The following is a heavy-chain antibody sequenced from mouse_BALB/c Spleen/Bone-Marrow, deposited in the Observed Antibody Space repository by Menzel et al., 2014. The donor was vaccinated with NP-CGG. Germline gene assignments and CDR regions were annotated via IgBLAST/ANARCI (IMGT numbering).Heavy chain of an antibody. Sequence: ESGAELAKPGASVKMSCKASGFPFTTYWMHWFKQRPGQGLEWIGYIDPSTGHTEYNQNFKDKATLTADKSSSTAYMQLSSLTSEDSAVYYCARPYRYDKEFAYWGQGTLGTVSA. CDR2: IDPSTGHT. CDR1: GFPFTTYW. J-gene: IGHJ3*01. D-gene: IGHD2-14*01. CDR3: ARPYRYDKEFAY. V-gene: IGHV1-7*01.